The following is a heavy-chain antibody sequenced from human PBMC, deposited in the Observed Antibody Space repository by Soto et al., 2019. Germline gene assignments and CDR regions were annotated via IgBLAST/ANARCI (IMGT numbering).Heavy chain of an antibody. D-gene: IGHD3-22*01. CDR2: MNPNSGNT. Sequence: ASVKVSCKASGYTFTSYDINWVRQATGQGLEWMGWMNPNSGNTGYAQKFQGRVTMTRNTSISTAYMELSSLRSEDTAVYYCARGQATMIVVVGDYWGQGTLVTVSS. CDR1: GYTFTSYD. J-gene: IGHJ4*02. CDR3: ARGQATMIVVVGDY. V-gene: IGHV1-8*01.